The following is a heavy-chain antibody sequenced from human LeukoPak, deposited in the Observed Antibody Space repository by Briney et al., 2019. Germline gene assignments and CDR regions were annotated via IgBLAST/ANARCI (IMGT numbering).Heavy chain of an antibody. Sequence: GGSLRLSCAASGFTFSSYGMHWVRQAPGKGLEWVAVISLDGSQKYYADSVKGRFTISRDNSKNTLYLQMNSLRVEDTAVYYCAKYAPVSMIVSFGWGQGTLVTVSS. CDR3: AKYAPVSMIVSFG. V-gene: IGHV3-30*18. CDR2: ISLDGSQK. D-gene: IGHD3-22*01. J-gene: IGHJ4*02. CDR1: GFTFSSYG.